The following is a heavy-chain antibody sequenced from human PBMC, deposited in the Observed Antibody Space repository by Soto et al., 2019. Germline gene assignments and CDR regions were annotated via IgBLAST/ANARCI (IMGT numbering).Heavy chain of an antibody. V-gene: IGHV3-9*01. J-gene: IGHJ6*01. CDR3: AKDKGGSKGKDYYYYGMEV. D-gene: IGHD1-26*01. Sequence: SLRLSCAASGFTFDDYAMHCVRQSPGKCLEWVSGISWNSGSIGYADSVKGRFTISRDNAKNSLYLQMNSLRAEDTALYYCAKDKGGSKGKDYYYYGMEVLGQGTTVNVSS. CDR1: GFTFDDYA. CDR2: ISWNSGSI.